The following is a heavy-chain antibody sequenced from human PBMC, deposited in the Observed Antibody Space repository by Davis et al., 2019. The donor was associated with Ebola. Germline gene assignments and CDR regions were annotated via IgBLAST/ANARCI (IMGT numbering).Heavy chain of an antibody. Sequence: MPSETLSLTCAVYGGSFSGYYWSWIRQPPGKGLEWIGEINHSGSTNYNPSLKSRVTISVDTSKNQFSLKLSSVTAADTAVYYCARVVRGWVRGLDYWGQGTLVTVSS. CDR3: ARVVRGWVRGLDY. CDR1: GGSFSGYY. J-gene: IGHJ4*02. CDR2: INHSGST. D-gene: IGHD6-19*01. V-gene: IGHV4-34*01.